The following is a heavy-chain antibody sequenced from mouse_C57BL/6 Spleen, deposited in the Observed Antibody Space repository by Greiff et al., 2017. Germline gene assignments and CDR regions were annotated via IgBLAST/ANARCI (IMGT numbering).Heavy chain of an antibody. CDR2: ISSGSSTI. Sequence: DVMLVESGGGLVKPGGSLKLSCAASGFTFSDYGMHWVRQAPEKGLEWVAYISSGSSTIYYADTVKGRFTISRDNAKNTLFLQMTSLRSEDTAMYYCARPEVYYGQGSAMDYWGQGTSVTVSS. J-gene: IGHJ4*01. CDR1: GFTFSDYG. V-gene: IGHV5-17*01. CDR3: ARPEVYYGQGSAMDY. D-gene: IGHD2-1*01.